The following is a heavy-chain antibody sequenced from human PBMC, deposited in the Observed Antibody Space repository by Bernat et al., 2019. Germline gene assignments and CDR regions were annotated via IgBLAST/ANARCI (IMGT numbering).Heavy chain of an antibody. CDR1: GFTFSGSA. CDR2: IRSKANSYAT. Sequence: EVQLVESGGGLVQPGGSLNLSCAASGFTFSGSAMHWVRQASGKGLEWVGRIRSKANSYATAYAASVKGRFTISRDDSKNTAYLQMNSLKTEDTAVYYCTRQLVVVAAQNYYYYGMDVWGQGTTVTVSS. J-gene: IGHJ6*02. D-gene: IGHD2-15*01. CDR3: TRQLVVVAAQNYYYYGMDV. V-gene: IGHV3-73*01.